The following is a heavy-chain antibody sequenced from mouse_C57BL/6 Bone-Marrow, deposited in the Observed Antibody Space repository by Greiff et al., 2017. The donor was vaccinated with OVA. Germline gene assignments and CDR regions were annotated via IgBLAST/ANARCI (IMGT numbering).Heavy chain of an antibody. CDR3: ARSMKRSKTVDFDY. CDR1: GYTFTSYW. CDR2: INPSNGGT. V-gene: IGHV1-53*01. J-gene: IGHJ2*01. D-gene: IGHD1-3*01. Sequence: QVQLQQPGTELVKPGASVKLSCKASGYTFTSYWMHWVKQRPGQGLEWIGNINPSNGGTNYNEKFKSKATLTVDNTSSTAYMQLSSLTSEDSAVYYCARSMKRSKTVDFDYWGQGTTLTVSS.